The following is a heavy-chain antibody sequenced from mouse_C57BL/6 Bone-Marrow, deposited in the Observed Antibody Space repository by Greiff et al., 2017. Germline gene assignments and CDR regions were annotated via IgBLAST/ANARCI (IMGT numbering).Heavy chain of an antibody. CDR1: GYTFTSYW. Sequence: QVQLQQPGAELVKPGASVKLSCKASGYTFTSYWMHWVKQRPGQGLEWIGMIHPNSGSTNYNEKFKSKATLTVDKSSSTAYMQFSSLTSEDSAVYSCARAPYDPFWYFDVWGTGTTVTVSS. D-gene: IGHD2-3*01. CDR2: IHPNSGST. V-gene: IGHV1-64*01. J-gene: IGHJ1*03. CDR3: ARAPYDPFWYFDV.